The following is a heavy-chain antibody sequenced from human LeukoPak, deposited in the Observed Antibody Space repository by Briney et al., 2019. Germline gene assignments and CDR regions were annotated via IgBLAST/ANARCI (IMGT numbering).Heavy chain of an antibody. J-gene: IGHJ3*02. V-gene: IGHV4-59*12. CDR1: GGSISSYY. CDR2: IYYSGST. D-gene: IGHD3-10*01. CDR3: ARDKAWFGEFTDAFDI. Sequence: SETLSLTCTVSGGSISSYYWSWIRQPPGKGLEWIGYIYYSGSTNYNPSLKSRVTISVDTSKNQFSLKLSSVTAADTAVYYCARDKAWFGEFTDAFDIWGQGTMVTVSS.